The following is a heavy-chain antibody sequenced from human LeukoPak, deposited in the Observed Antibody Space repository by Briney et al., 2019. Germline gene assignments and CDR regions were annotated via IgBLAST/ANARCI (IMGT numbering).Heavy chain of an antibody. CDR1: GGSISSYY. V-gene: IGHV4-59*08. CDR3: AREAVAGASFDL. J-gene: IGHJ2*01. CDR2: IYYSGST. D-gene: IGHD6-19*01. Sequence: SETLSLTCTVSGGSISSYYWSWIRQHPGKGLEWIGYIYYSGSTNYNPSLKSRVTISVDTSKNQFSLKLSSVTAADTAVYYCAREAVAGASFDLWGRGTLVTVSS.